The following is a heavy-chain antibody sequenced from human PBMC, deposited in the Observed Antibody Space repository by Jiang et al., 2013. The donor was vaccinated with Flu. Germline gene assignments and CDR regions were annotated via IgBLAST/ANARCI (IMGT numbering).Heavy chain of an antibody. D-gene: IGHD1-26*01. V-gene: IGHV1-18*04. Sequence: GAEVKKPGASVKVSCKASGYTFTTTGIIWVRQAPGQGLEWMGWISAYNGNTNYVQKVQGRVTMTTDTSTSTAYMELRSLRSDDTAVYFCARGVRTELLLMLFDIWGHGNPGHRLF. CDR3: ARGVRTELLLMLFDI. CDR1: GYTFTTTG. J-gene: IGHJ3*02. CDR2: ISAYNGNT.